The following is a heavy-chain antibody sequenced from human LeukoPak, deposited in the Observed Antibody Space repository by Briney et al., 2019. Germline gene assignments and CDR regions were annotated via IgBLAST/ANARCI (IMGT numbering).Heavy chain of an antibody. J-gene: IGHJ4*02. D-gene: IGHD3-22*01. CDR1: GFSLSTSGVG. V-gene: IGHV2-5*01. CDR2: IYWNEHK. CDR3: AHTYYYDSSGPLDY. Sequence: KVSGPTLVNPTQTLTLTCTCSGFSLSTSGVGVGWIRQPPGKALEWLAVIYWNEHKYYSSSLKSRLTITKDTSKNQVVLTMTNMDPVDTGTYYCAHTYYYDSSGPLDYWGQGTLVTVSS.